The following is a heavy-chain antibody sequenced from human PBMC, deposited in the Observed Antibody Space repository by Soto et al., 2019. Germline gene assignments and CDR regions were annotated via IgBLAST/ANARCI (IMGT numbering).Heavy chain of an antibody. CDR1: GGSVSSGSYY. CDR3: ARDHSGSYYRYFDY. CDR2: IYYSGST. V-gene: IGHV4-61*01. J-gene: IGHJ4*02. Sequence: SETLSLTCTVSGGSVSSGSYYWSWIRQPPGKGLEWIGYIYYSGSTNYNPSLKSRVTISVGTSKNQFSLKLSSVTAADTAVYYCARDHSGSYYRYFDYWGQGTLVTVSS. D-gene: IGHD1-26*01.